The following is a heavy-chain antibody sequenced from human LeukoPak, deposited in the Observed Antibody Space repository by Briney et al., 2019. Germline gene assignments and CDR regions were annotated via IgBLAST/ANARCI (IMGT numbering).Heavy chain of an antibody. Sequence: ASVKVSCKASGYTFTGYYMHWVRQAPGQGLEWMGWINSNNGGTNYAQKFQGRVTVTSDTSISTAYMELSRLRSDDTAVYYCVRVKLYSYGYDYWGQGTLVTVSS. CDR2: INSNNGGT. J-gene: IGHJ4*02. CDR1: GYTFTGYY. V-gene: IGHV1-2*02. D-gene: IGHD5-18*01. CDR3: VRVKLYSYGYDY.